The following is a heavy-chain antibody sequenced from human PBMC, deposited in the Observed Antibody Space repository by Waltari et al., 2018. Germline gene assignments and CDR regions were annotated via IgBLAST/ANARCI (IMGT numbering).Heavy chain of an antibody. J-gene: IGHJ4*02. Sequence: EVQLVESGGGLVQPGGSLRLSCAASGFTFSRYSMNWVRQAPGKGLEWVSYISSSSSTIYYADSVKGRFTISRDNAKNSLYLQMNSLRADDTAVYYCARDRIAAPGLFDYWGQGTLVTVSS. CDR2: ISSSSSTI. D-gene: IGHD6-6*01. CDR3: ARDRIAAPGLFDY. CDR1: GFTFSRYS. V-gene: IGHV3-48*01.